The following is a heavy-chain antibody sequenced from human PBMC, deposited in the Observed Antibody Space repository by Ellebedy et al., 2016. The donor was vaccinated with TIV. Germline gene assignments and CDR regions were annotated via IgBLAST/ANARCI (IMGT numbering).Heavy chain of an antibody. CDR2: INVADANT. D-gene: IGHD2-15*01. V-gene: IGHV1-3*01. J-gene: IGHJ5*02. Sequence: AASVKVSCKASGYTFTTFAIHWVRQAPGQSPEWMGWINVADANTKYSQKFQGRVTFTRDTSANTVYMHLSRLRSEDSSVYSCARDPLGYCSGGSCTNNWFDPWGQGTLVTVSS. CDR1: GYTFTTFA. CDR3: ARDPLGYCSGGSCTNNWFDP.